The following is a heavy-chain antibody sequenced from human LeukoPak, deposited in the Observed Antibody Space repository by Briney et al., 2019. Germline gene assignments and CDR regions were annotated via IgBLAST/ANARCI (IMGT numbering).Heavy chain of an antibody. D-gene: IGHD2-21*01. V-gene: IGHV4-30-4*01. CDR3: ARRRGNSFYGMDV. J-gene: IGHJ6*02. CDR2: IYYSGST. Sequence: SQTLSLTCTVSGGSISSGDYYWPWIRQPPGKGLEWIGYIYYSGSTYYNPSLESRVTIFADTSKNQFSLKLPSVTAADTAVYYCARRRGNSFYGMDVWGQGTTVTVSS. CDR1: GGSISSGDYY.